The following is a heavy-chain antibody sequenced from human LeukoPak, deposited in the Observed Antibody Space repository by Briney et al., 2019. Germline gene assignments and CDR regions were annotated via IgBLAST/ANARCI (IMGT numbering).Heavy chain of an antibody. D-gene: IGHD6-6*01. CDR3: AREDSYSSSPSLDY. J-gene: IGHJ4*02. V-gene: IGHV7-4-1*02. CDR2: INTNTGNP. CDR1: GYTFTSYA. Sequence: ASVKVSCEASGYTFTSYAMNWVRQAPGQGLEWMGWINTNTGNPTYAQGFTGRFVFSLDTSASTAYLQISSLKAEDTAVYYCAREDSYSSSPSLDYWGQGTLVTVSS.